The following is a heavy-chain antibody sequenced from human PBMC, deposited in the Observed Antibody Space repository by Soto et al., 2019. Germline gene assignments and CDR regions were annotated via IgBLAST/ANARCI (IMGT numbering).Heavy chain of an antibody. V-gene: IGHV4-39*01. J-gene: IGHJ4*02. Sequence: SETLSLTCTVSGGSISSSSYYWGWIRQPPGKGLEWIGSFYYSGTTFYNPSLKSRLTISVDTSKSQFSLNLSSVTAADTAVYYCARHGLSDSSGFYLIDYWGQGTLVTVSS. CDR3: ARHGLSDSSGFYLIDY. CDR2: FYYSGTT. CDR1: GGSISSSSYY. D-gene: IGHD3-22*01.